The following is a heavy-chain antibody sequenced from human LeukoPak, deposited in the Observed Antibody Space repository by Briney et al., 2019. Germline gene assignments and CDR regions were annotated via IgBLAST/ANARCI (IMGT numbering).Heavy chain of an antibody. CDR1: GFTFSSYS. CDR2: ISFDGSNK. D-gene: IGHD2-15*01. CDR3: ARDIGVVVAGTKATEGGY. J-gene: IGHJ4*02. Sequence: GRSLRLSCAASGFTFSSYSMHWVRQAPGKGLEWVALISFDGSNKYYADSVKGRFTISRDNSKNTLNLQMNSLRADDTAVYYCARDIGVVVAGTKATEGGYWGQGTLVTVSS. V-gene: IGHV3-30-3*01.